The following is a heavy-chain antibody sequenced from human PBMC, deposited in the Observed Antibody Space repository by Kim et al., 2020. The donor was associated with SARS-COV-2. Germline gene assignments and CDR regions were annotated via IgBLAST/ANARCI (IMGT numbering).Heavy chain of an antibody. CDR2: INHSGST. CDR3: ARGPNSSGWYKFSYYFDY. Sequence: SETLSLTCAVYGGSFSGYYWSWIRQPPGKGLEWIGEINHSGSTNYNPSLKSRVTISVDTSKNQFSLKLSSVTAADTAVYYCARGPNSSGWYKFSYYFDYWGQGTLVTVSS. V-gene: IGHV4-34*01. D-gene: IGHD6-19*01. CDR1: GGSFSGYY. J-gene: IGHJ4*02.